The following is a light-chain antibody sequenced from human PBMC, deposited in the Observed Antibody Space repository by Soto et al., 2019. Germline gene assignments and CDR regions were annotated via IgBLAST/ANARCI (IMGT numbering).Light chain of an antibody. Sequence: QSVLTQPASVSGSPGQSTTISCTVTSSDVGAYNLVSWYQHHPGKAPKLLIYEVTNRPSGVSDRFSGSKSGNTASLTISGLQSEDDANYYCSSYATTDSWVFGGGTQLTVL. CDR2: EVT. CDR1: SSDVGAYNL. V-gene: IGLV2-14*01. J-gene: IGLJ3*02. CDR3: SSYATTDSWV.